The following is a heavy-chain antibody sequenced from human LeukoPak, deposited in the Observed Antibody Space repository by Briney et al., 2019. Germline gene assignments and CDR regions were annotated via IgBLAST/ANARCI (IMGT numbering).Heavy chain of an antibody. D-gene: IGHD4-17*01. CDR2: IYYSGST. V-gene: IGHV4-39*01. CDR3: AAQDYGDYLNWFDP. CDR1: GGSVSDNGFF. Sequence: SETLSLTCTVSGGSVSDNGFFWGWIRQPPGKGLEWIGSIYYSGSTYYNPSLKSRVTISVDTSKNQFSLKLSSVTAADTAVYYCAAQDYGDYLNWFDPWGQGTLVTVSS. J-gene: IGHJ5*02.